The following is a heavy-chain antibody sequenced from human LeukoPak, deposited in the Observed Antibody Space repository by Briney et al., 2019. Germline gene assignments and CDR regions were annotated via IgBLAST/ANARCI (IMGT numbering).Heavy chain of an antibody. CDR3: AMRYDFWRKPGGFDP. Sequence: PSHTLSLTCTVSGGSISSGGYYWSWIRQHPGKGLEWIGYIYYSGSTYYNPSLKSRVTISVDTSKNQFSLKLSSVTAADTAVYYCAMRYDFWRKPGGFDPWGQGTLVTVSS. CDR1: GGSISSGGYY. J-gene: IGHJ5*02. V-gene: IGHV4-31*03. CDR2: IYYSGST. D-gene: IGHD3-3*01.